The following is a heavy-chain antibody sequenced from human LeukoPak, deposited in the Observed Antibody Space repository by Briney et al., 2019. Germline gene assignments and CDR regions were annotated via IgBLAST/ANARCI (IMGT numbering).Heavy chain of an antibody. CDR2: INPNSGGT. CDR1: GYTFTGYY. CDR3: ARDRGGGSYLGAFDI. V-gene: IGHV1-2*02. Sequence: ASVKVSCKASGYTFTGYYTHWVRQAPGQGLEWMGWINPNSGGTNYAQKFQGRVTMTRDTSISTAYMELSRLRSDDTAVYYCARDRGGGSYLGAFDIWGQGTMVTVSS. D-gene: IGHD1-26*01. J-gene: IGHJ3*02.